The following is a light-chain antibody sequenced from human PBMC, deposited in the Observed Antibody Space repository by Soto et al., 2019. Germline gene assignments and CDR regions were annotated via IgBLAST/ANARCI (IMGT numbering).Light chain of an antibody. CDR2: DVV. Sequence: QSALTQPRSVSGSPGQSVTISCAGTRSDVGAYNYVSWYQQHPGKAPKVMIYDVVKRPSGVPDRFSGSKSGNTASLTISGLQTEDEANYYCCSFGGDYPIIFGGGTKLTVL. CDR1: RSDVGAYNY. V-gene: IGLV2-11*01. CDR3: CSFGGDYPII. J-gene: IGLJ2*01.